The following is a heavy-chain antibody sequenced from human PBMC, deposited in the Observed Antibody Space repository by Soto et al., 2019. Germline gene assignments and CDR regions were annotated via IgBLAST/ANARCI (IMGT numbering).Heavy chain of an antibody. CDR3: TRERSYFRTYYFDY. CDR1: GGSISSSNW. J-gene: IGHJ4*02. D-gene: IGHD6-6*01. V-gene: IGHV4-4*02. Sequence: SETLSLTCAVSGGSISSSNWWSWVRQPPGKGLEWIGEIYHSGSTNYNPSLKSRVTISVDKSKNQFSLKLSSVTAADTAVYYCTRERSYFRTYYFDYWGQGILVTVSS. CDR2: IYHSGST.